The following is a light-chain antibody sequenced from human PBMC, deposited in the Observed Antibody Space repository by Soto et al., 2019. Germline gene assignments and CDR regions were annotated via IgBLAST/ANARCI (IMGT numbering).Light chain of an antibody. Sequence: DVVMTQTPLSLSVAPGQPASISCKSSQSLLHITGETFLFWYLQKPGQSPQILIYEVSTRVSGVPERFSGSGSGTDFTLEISRVETDDVGIYYCMQSTQLPPTFGQGTRL. CDR2: EVS. J-gene: IGKJ5*01. V-gene: IGKV2D-29*02. CDR1: QSLLHITGETF. CDR3: MQSTQLPPT.